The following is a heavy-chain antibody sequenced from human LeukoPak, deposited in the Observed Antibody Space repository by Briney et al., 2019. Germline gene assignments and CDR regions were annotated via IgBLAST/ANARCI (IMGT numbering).Heavy chain of an antibody. CDR3: ARDGLYYYGSGSTADY. V-gene: IGHV3-30-3*01. CDR2: ISYDGSNK. D-gene: IGHD3-10*01. CDR1: GFTFSSYA. Sequence: QPGGSLRLSCAASGFTFSSYAMHWVRQAPGKGLEWVAVISYDGSNKYYADSVKGRFTISRDNSKNTLYLQMNSLRAEDTAVYYCARDGLYYYGSGSTADYWGQGTLVTVSS. J-gene: IGHJ4*02.